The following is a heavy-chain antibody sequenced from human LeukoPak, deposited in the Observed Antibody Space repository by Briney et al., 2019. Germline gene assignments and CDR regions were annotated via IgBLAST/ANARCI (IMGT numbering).Heavy chain of an antibody. CDR2: ISSSSSYI. V-gene: IGHV3-21*01. J-gene: IGHJ4*02. Sequence: GRSLRLSCAASGFTFSSYGMHWVRQAPGKGLEWVSSISSSSSYIYCADSVKGRFTISRDNAKNSLYLQMNSLRAEDTAVYYCARAREQWLVRGDYFDYWGQGTLVTVSS. CDR1: GFTFSSYG. D-gene: IGHD6-19*01. CDR3: ARAREQWLVRGDYFDY.